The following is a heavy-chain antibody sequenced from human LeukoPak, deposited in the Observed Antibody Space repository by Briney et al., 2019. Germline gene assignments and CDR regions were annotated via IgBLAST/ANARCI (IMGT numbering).Heavy chain of an antibody. CDR1: GGSIGGYY. V-gene: IGHV4-59*08. Sequence: SETLSLTCTVSGGSIGGYYWSWIRQPPGKGLEWIGFVFYSGSTTYNPSLKSQVTISLDTSKNQVSLKLSSVTAADTAVYYCARHEVATVTTYFDYWGQGTLVTVSS. D-gene: IGHD4-17*01. CDR2: VFYSGST. J-gene: IGHJ4*02. CDR3: ARHEVATVTTYFDY.